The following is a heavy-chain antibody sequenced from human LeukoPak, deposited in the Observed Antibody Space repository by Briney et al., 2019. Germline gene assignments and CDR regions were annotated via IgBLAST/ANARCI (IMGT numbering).Heavy chain of an antibody. CDR3: ARTYYYDSSGYYAFDI. CDR1: GYTFTSYG. J-gene: IGHJ3*02. D-gene: IGHD3-22*01. V-gene: IGHV1-18*01. Sequence: ASVKVSCKASGYTFTSYGISWVRQAPGQGLEWMGWISAYNGNTNYAQKLQGRVTMTTDTSTSTAYMELRSLRSEDTAVYYCARTYYYDSSGYYAFDIWGQGTMVTVSS. CDR2: ISAYNGNT.